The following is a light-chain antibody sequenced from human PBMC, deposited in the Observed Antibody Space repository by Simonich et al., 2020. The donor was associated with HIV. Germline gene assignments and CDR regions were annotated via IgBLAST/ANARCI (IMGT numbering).Light chain of an antibody. J-gene: IGLJ3*02. V-gene: IGLV2-8*01. CDR2: EVR. CDR1: NSDVGGYNY. Sequence: QSALPQPASVSGSPGQSITISCTGTNSDVGGYNYVSWYQQHPGKAPKVMIYEVRNRPSGVPDRFSGSKSGNTDSLTVSGLQAEDEADYYCSSYAGSNNWVFGGGTKLTVL. CDR3: SSYAGSNNWV.